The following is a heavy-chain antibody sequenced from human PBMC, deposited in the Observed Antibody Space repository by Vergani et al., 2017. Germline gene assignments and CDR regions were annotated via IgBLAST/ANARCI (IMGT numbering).Heavy chain of an antibody. CDR1: GYSFTSYW. Sequence: EVPLVQSGAEVKKPGESLKISCKGSGYSFTSYWIGWVRQMPGKGLEWMGIIYPGDSDTRYSPSFQGQVTISADKSISTAYLQWSSLKASDTAMYYCARPGFRKVGASNYYGSGSNVYGMDGWGEGTTVTVSS. CDR2: IYPGDSDT. V-gene: IGHV5-51*01. J-gene: IGHJ6*04. CDR3: ARPGFRKVGASNYYGSGSNVYGMDG. D-gene: IGHD3-10*01.